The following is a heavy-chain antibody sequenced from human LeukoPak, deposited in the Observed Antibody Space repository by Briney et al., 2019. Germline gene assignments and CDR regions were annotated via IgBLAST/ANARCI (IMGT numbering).Heavy chain of an antibody. J-gene: IGHJ4*02. V-gene: IGHV1-2*02. CDR1: GYTFTGYY. Sequence: GASVKVSCKASGYTFTGYYIHWVRQAPGQGLEWMGWINPNSGGTNYAQKFQGRVTMTRDTSISTAYMELSRLRSDDTAVYYCARLYGDYDFGDYWGQGTLVTVSS. CDR3: ARLYGDYDFGDY. CDR2: INPNSGGT. D-gene: IGHD4-17*01.